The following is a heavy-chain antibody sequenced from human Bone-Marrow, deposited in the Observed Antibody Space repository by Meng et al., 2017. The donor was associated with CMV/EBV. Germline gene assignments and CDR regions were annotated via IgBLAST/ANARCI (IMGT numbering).Heavy chain of an antibody. CDR2: INSDGSST. CDR1: GFTFSSYW. CDR3: ARSSSGRPDEAFDI. Sequence: GESLKISCAASGFTFSSYWMHWVRQAPGKGLVWVSRINSDGSSTSYADSVKGRFTISRDNAKNTLYLQMNSLRAEDTAVYYCARSSSGRPDEAFDIWGQGTMVTVSS. V-gene: IGHV3-74*01. D-gene: IGHD6-19*01. J-gene: IGHJ3*02.